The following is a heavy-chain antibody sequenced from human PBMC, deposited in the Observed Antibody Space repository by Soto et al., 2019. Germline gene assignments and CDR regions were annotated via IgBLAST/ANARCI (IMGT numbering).Heavy chain of an antibody. V-gene: IGHV3-21*01. CDR2: ISSSSSSI. D-gene: IGHD6-13*01. J-gene: IGHJ6*02. Sequence: EVQLVESGGGLVQPGGSLRLSCAASGFTFSSYSMNWVRQAPGKGLEWVSSISSSSSSIYYADSVKGRFTISRDNAKNSLYLQRNSLRAADTAVYYCARGRGGSWSSASGYYWMDVWGHGTTVTVS. CDR3: ARGRGGSWSSASGYYWMDV. CDR1: GFTFSSYS.